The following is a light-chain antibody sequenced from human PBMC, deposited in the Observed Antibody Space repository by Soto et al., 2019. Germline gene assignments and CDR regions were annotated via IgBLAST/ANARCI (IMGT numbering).Light chain of an antibody. CDR2: SNT. V-gene: IGLV1-44*01. CDR3: AAWDDSLNAYV. J-gene: IGLJ1*01. Sequence: QSVLTQSPSASGTPGQRITISCSGSSYNIGRHPITWYQHLPGSTPKLLIYSNTHRPSGVPDRFSGSKSGTSASLAVSGLRSEDEADYYCAAWDDSLNAYVFGTGTKLTVL. CDR1: SYNIGRHP.